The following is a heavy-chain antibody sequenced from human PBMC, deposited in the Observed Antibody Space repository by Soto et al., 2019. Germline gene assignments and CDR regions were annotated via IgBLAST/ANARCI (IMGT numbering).Heavy chain of an antibody. CDR1: GFTFSSYA. CDR3: AKERDNGADQYYFDD. CDR2: ISGRGDST. J-gene: IGHJ4*02. Sequence: EVQLLESGGILVHPGGSLRLSCAASGFTFSSYAMTWVRQAPGKGLEWVSAISGRGDSTYYADSVKGRFTISRDQSKNTLYLQMHSLRAEDTAMYFCAKERDNGADQYYFDDWGQGTLVTVSS. V-gene: IGHV3-23*01. D-gene: IGHD2-8*01.